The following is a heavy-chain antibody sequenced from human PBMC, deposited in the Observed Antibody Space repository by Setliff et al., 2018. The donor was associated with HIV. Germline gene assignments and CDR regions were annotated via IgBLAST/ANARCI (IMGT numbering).Heavy chain of an antibody. J-gene: IGHJ6*03. V-gene: IGHV1-69*06. D-gene: IGHD2-2*01. CDR2: IIPSFGTA. CDR3: AKESVVVPDGQDYNYFYYMDV. Sequence: ASVKVSCKASGVTFTTDPFTWVRQAPGQGLEWVGRIIPSFGTATSAPKFQGRITITADKSTSAVYLEVSSLTNADTAIYYCAKESVVVPDGQDYNYFYYMDVWGRGTTVTVSS. CDR1: GVTFTTDP.